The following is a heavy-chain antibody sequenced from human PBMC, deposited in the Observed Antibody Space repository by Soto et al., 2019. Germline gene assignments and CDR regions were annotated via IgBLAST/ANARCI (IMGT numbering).Heavy chain of an antibody. CDR2: VSANGQGI. Sequence: SGGSLRLSCAASGFTFSSSAISWVRQAPGKGLEWLSAVSANGQGIYYADSVRGRFTISRDNSKNTVFLHMDSLSAEDTAVYYCAKDRHYPRDYFHYWGQGTLVTVSS. V-gene: IGHV3-23*01. CDR1: GFTFSSSA. D-gene: IGHD3-10*01. J-gene: IGHJ4*02. CDR3: AKDRHYPRDYFHY.